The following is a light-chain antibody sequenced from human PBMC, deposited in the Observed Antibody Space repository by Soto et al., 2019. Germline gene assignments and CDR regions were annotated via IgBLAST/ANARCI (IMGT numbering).Light chain of an antibody. CDR2: GAS. Sequence: EIMLTQSPATLSLSPGERATLSCRASQSVSSYLAWYQQKPGQAPRLLIYGASTRATGIPARFSGSGSGTEFTLTISSLQSEDFAVYYCQQYNNWPRWTFGQGTK. V-gene: IGKV3-15*01. J-gene: IGKJ1*01. CDR3: QQYNNWPRWT. CDR1: QSVSSY.